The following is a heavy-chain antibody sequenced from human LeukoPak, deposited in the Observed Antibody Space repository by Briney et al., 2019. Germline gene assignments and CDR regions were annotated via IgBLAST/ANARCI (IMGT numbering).Heavy chain of an antibody. J-gene: IGHJ4*02. CDR2: SRSKPNNYAT. CDR1: GFTFSGSA. D-gene: IGHD3-10*01. Sequence: GGSLRLSCAASGFTFSGSAMHWVRQASGKGLEWVGRSRSKPNNYATTYAASVKGRFTISRDDSKNTAYLQMNSLDTEDTAVYYCTGRELSYWGQGTLVTVSS. CDR3: TGRELSY. V-gene: IGHV3-73*01.